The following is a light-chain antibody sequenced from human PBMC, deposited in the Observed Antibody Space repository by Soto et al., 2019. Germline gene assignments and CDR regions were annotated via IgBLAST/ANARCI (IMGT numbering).Light chain of an antibody. Sequence: EIVLTQSPGTLSLSPGERATLSCRASQSVSSSYLAWYQQKPGQAPRLLIYGASSRATGIPDRFSGSGSGTDFTLTISRLEPKDFAVYYFQQYGSSPLTFGKGTKVEIK. V-gene: IGKV3-20*01. CDR2: GAS. CDR3: QQYGSSPLT. CDR1: QSVSSSY. J-gene: IGKJ1*01.